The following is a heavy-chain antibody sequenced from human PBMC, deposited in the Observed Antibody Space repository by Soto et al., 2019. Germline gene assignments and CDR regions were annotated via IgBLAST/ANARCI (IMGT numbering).Heavy chain of an antibody. D-gene: IGHD3-3*01. V-gene: IGHV1-18*01. CDR3: AVFSYDCYRGYYGSY. Sequence: ASVKVSCKASGYTFTSYGMSWVRQAPGQGLEGMGWISAYNGNTNYAQKLQGRVTITTDTSTSTAYMELRSLRSDDTAVDYCAVFSYDCYRGYYGSYWGQGTLVPVSS. J-gene: IGHJ4*02. CDR1: GYTFTSYG. CDR2: ISAYNGNT.